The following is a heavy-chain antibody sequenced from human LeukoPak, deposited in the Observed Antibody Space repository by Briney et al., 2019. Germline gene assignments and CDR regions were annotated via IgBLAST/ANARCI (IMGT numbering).Heavy chain of an antibody. D-gene: IGHD6-13*01. V-gene: IGHV5-51*01. CDR3: ATATIAAASSPDY. CDR2: IYPGDSDT. Sequence: GESLKISCKGSEHSFTSYWIGWVRQMPGKGLERMGIIYPGDSDTRYSPSFQGQVTISADKSISTAYLQWSSLKASDTAMYYCATATIAAASSPDYWGQGTLVTVSS. CDR1: EHSFTSYW. J-gene: IGHJ4*02.